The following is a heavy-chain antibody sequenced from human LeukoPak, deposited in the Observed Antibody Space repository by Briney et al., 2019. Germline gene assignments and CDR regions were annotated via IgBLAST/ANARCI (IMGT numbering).Heavy chain of an antibody. CDR2: IYYSGST. D-gene: IGHD1-7*01. J-gene: IGHJ4*02. Sequence: SETLSLTCTVSGGSISSYYWSRIRQPPGKGLEWIGYIYYSGSTNYNPSLKSRVTISVDTSKNQFSLKLSSVTAADTAVYYCARSTGTTYPFDYWGQGTLVTVSS. CDR1: GGSISSYY. V-gene: IGHV4-59*01. CDR3: ARSTGTTYPFDY.